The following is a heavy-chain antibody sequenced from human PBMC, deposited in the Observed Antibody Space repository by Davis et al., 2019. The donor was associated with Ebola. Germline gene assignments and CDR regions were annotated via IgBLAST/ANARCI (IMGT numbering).Heavy chain of an antibody. V-gene: IGHV3-30-3*01. J-gene: IGHJ6*02. Sequence: GESLKISCAASGFTFSSYAMHWVRQAPGKGLEWVAVISYDGSNKYYADSVKGRFTISRDNSKNTLYLQMNSLRAEDTAVYYCAKADKVIDYDFWSGYYTGGYYYYYGMDVWGQGTTVTVSS. CDR2: ISYDGSNK. D-gene: IGHD3-3*01. CDR1: GFTFSSYA. CDR3: AKADKVIDYDFWSGYYTGGYYYYYGMDV.